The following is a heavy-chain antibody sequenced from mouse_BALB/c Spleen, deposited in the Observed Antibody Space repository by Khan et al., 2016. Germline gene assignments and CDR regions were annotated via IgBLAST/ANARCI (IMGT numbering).Heavy chain of an antibody. CDR2: ISSGGST. CDR1: GFTFSSYA. J-gene: IGHJ4*01. V-gene: IGHV5-6-5*01. Sequence: EVALVESGGGLVKPGGSLKLSCAASGFTFSSYAMSWVRQTPEKRLHWVASISSGGSTYYPDSVKGRFTIPRDNARNILYLQMSSLRSEDTAMYYCAREDNAMDYWGQSTSVTVSS. CDR3: AREDNAMDY.